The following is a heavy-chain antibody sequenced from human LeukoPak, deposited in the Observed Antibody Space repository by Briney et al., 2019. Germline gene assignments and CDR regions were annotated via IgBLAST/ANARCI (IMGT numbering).Heavy chain of an antibody. J-gene: IGHJ5*02. CDR2: ISGSGGST. D-gene: IGHD6-13*01. V-gene: IGHV3-23*01. Sequence: GGSLRLSCAASGFTFASYAMSWVRQAPRKGLEWVSAISGSGGSTYYADSVKGRFTISRDNSKNTLYLQMNSLRAEDTAVYYCAKDVGDYTSSWSVYNWFDTWGQAILVTVSS. CDR3: AKDVGDYTSSWSVYNWFDT. CDR1: GFTFASYA.